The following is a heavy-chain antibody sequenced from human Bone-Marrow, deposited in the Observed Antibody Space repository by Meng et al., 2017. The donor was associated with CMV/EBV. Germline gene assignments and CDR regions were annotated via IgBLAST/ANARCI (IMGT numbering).Heavy chain of an antibody. J-gene: IGHJ4*02. Sequence: GGPLRLSCAASGFTFIKYGMSWVRQAPGKGLEWVSGISGSGDTTYYADSVKGRFTISRDNSKNTLYLQMSGLRAEDTALYYCAKKWGYYDSSGHYFDSWGQDTLVTVSS. CDR3: AKKWGYYDSSGHYFDS. V-gene: IGHV3-23*01. D-gene: IGHD3-22*01. CDR1: GFTFIKYG. CDR2: ISGSGDTT.